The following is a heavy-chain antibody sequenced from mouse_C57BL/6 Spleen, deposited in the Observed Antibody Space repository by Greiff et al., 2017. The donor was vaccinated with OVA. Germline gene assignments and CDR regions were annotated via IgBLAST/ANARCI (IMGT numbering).Heavy chain of an antibody. Sequence: VQLQQPGAELVMPGASVKLSCKASGYTFTSYWMHWVKQRPGQGLEWIGEIDPSDSYTNYNQKFKGKSTLTVDKSSSTAYMQLSSLTSEDSAVYYCARYYGNYGFDYWGQGTTLTVSS. V-gene: IGHV1-69*01. CDR1: GYTFTSYW. CDR3: ARYYGNYGFDY. D-gene: IGHD2-1*01. CDR2: IDPSDSYT. J-gene: IGHJ2*01.